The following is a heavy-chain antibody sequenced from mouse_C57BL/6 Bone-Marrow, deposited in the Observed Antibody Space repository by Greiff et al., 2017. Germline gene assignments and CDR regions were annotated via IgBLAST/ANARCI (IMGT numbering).Heavy chain of an antibody. CDR1: GFTFSSYA. J-gene: IGHJ1*03. CDR2: ISDGGSYT. V-gene: IGHV5-4*01. CDR3: ARDRGRYYGSRYWYFDV. Sequence: EVQGVESGGGLVKPGGSLKLSCAASGFTFSSYAMSWVRQTPEKRLEWVATISDGGSYTYYPDNVKGRFTISRDNAKNNLYLQMSHLKSEDTAMYYCARDRGRYYGSRYWYFDVWGTGTTVTVSS. D-gene: IGHD1-1*01.